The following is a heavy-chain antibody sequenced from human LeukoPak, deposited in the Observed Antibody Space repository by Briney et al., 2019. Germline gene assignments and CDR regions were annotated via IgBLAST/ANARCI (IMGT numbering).Heavy chain of an antibody. Sequence: GGSLRLSCAVSGFPFSIYEMNWVRQAPGKGLEWVSNIGSSGTARYYADSVKGRFSTSRDNAKNSLFLQMNSLRVEDTGVYYCALLAVASAFDYWGQGALVTVSS. CDR2: IGSSGTAR. CDR1: GFPFSIYE. J-gene: IGHJ4*02. D-gene: IGHD6-19*01. CDR3: ALLAVASAFDY. V-gene: IGHV3-48*03.